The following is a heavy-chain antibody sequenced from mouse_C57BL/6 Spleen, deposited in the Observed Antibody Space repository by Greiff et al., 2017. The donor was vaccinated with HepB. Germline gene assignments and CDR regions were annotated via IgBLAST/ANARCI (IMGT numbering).Heavy chain of an antibody. Sequence: QVHVKQPGAELVKPGASVKMSCKASGYTFTSYWITWVKQRPGQGLEWIGDIYPGSGSTNYNEKFKSKATLTVDTSSSTAYMQLSSLTSEDSAVYYCAREDWDPYYFDYWGQGTTLTVSS. V-gene: IGHV1-55*01. J-gene: IGHJ2*01. D-gene: IGHD4-1*01. CDR1: GYTFTSYW. CDR3: AREDWDPYYFDY. CDR2: IYPGSGST.